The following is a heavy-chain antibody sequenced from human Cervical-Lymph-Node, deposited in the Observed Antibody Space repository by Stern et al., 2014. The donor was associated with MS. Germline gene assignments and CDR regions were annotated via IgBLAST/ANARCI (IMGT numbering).Heavy chain of an antibody. CDR3: AKRFGYSSSWYRGGYYYYGMDV. CDR2: ISYDGSNK. CDR1: GFTFSSYG. J-gene: IGHJ6*02. D-gene: IGHD6-13*01. Sequence: VQLVESGGGVVQPGRSLRLSCAASGFTFSSYGMHWVRQAPGKGLEWVAVISYDGSNKYYADSVKGRFTISRDNSKNTLYLQMNSLRAEDTAVYYCAKRFGYSSSWYRGGYYYYGMDVWGQGTTVTVSS. V-gene: IGHV3-30*18.